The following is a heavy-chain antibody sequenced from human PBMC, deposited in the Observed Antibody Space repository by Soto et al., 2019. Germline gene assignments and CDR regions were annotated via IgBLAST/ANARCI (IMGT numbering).Heavy chain of an antibody. D-gene: IGHD6-13*01. V-gene: IGHV4-4*02. CDR3: ARGSSWYSVPAAFDI. CDR1: GGSISSSNW. CDR2: IYHSGST. Sequence: LSLTCAVSGGSISSSNWWSWVRQPPGKGLEWIGEIYHSGSTNYNPSLKSRVTISVDTSKNQFSLKLSSVTAADAAVYYCARGSSWYSVPAAFDIWGQGTMVTVSS. J-gene: IGHJ3*02.